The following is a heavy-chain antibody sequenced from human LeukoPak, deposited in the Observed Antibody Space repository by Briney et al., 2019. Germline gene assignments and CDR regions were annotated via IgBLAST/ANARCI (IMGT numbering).Heavy chain of an antibody. CDR1: GGSISSSSIYL. V-gene: IGHV4-39*01. J-gene: IGHJ4*02. D-gene: IGHD6-19*01. CDR3: ATHSNGWSVDY. Sequence: SETLSLTCTVSGGSISSSSIYLWGWIRQPPGKGLAGIWSMYYSGSTYYNSSLKSRFTISVDTSKNQFSLKLSSVTAGETAVYYCATHSNGWSVDYWGQGTLITVSS. CDR2: MYYSGST.